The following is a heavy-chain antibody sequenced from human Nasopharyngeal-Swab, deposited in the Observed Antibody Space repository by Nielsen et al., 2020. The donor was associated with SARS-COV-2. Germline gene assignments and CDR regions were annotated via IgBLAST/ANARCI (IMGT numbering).Heavy chain of an antibody. D-gene: IGHD3-16*01. J-gene: IGHJ6*03. Sequence: GESLKISCAASGFTFSSYTINWVRQAPGKGLEWVSSIIISSSYIYYADSVKGRFTISRDNAKKSLYLQMNSLRAEDTAVYYCARDSPIVDYVPNYYYYMDVWGKGTTVIVSS. CDR1: GFTFSSYT. CDR3: ARDSPIVDYVPNYYYYMDV. V-gene: IGHV3-21*01. CDR2: IIISSSYI.